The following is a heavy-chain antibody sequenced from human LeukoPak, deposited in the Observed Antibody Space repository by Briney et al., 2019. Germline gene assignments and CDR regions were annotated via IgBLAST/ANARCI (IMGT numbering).Heavy chain of an antibody. D-gene: IGHD3-22*01. CDR1: GYTFTIYD. Sequence: ASVKVSCKASGYTFTIYDINWVRQATGQGREWMGWMNPNSGNTGYAQKFQGRVTMTRNTSISTAYMELSSLRSEDTAVYYCARGAQYHYDSSGYYPEGDYWGQGTLVTVSS. V-gene: IGHV1-8*01. CDR3: ARGAQYHYDSSGYYPEGDY. CDR2: MNPNSGNT. J-gene: IGHJ4*02.